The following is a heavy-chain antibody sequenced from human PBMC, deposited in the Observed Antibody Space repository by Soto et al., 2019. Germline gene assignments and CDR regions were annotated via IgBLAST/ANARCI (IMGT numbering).Heavy chain of an antibody. Sequence: QITLKESGPTLVKPTQTLTLTRTFSGFSLSTSGVGVGWIRQPPGKALEWLALIYWDDDKRYSPSLKSRLTFTKDTSKNQVVLTMTNMDPVDTATYYCAHTNGDFIYSGYHPREGYFDYWGQGTLVTVSS. CDR1: GFSLSTSGVG. CDR3: AHTNGDFIYSGYHPREGYFDY. V-gene: IGHV2-5*02. D-gene: IGHD5-12*01. J-gene: IGHJ4*02. CDR2: IYWDDDK.